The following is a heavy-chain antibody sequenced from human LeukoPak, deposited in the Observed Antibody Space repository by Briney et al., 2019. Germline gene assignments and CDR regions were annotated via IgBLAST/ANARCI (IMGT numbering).Heavy chain of an antibody. D-gene: IGHD2-2*01. CDR1: GYTLTELS. CDR2: FDPEDGET. Sequence: ASVKVSCKASGYTLTELSMHWVRQAPGKGLEWMGGFDPEDGETIYAQKFQGRVTMTEDTSTDTAYMELSSLRSEDTAVYYCATARSSTSCPHHFDYWGQGTLVTVSS. CDR3: ATARSSTSCPHHFDY. J-gene: IGHJ4*02. V-gene: IGHV1-24*01.